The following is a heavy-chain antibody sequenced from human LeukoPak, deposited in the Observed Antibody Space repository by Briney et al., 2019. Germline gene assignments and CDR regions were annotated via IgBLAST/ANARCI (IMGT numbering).Heavy chain of an antibody. CDR3: ARADQPRDAFDI. J-gene: IGHJ3*02. Sequence: SETLSLTCTVSGGSISSSSYYWGWIRQPPGKGLEWIGSIYYSGSTYYNPSLKSRVTISVDTSKNQFSLKLSSVTAADTAVYYCARADQPRDAFDIWGQGTMVTVSS. CDR1: GGSISSSSYY. CDR2: IYYSGST. V-gene: IGHV4-39*07.